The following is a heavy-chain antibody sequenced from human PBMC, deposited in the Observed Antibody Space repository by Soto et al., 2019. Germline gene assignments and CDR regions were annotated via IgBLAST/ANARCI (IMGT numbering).Heavy chain of an antibody. CDR2: ISYDGSNK. J-gene: IGHJ4*02. CDR1: GFTFSSYA. D-gene: IGHD3-22*01. CDR3: ARRRGYYYDSSGYFDY. V-gene: IGHV3-30-3*01. Sequence: QVQLVESGGGVVQPGRSLRLSCAASGFTFSSYAMHWVRQAPGKGLEWVAVISYDGSNKYYADSVKGRFTISRDNSKNTLYLQMNCLRAEDTAVYYCARRRGYYYDSSGYFDYWGQGTLVTVSS.